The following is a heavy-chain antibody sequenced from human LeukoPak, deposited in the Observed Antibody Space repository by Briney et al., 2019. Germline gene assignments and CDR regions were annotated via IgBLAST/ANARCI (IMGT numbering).Heavy chain of an antibody. D-gene: IGHD2-8*01. CDR3: ARWKNGNWFDP. CDR1: GGSISSYY. V-gene: IGHV4-59*08. J-gene: IGHJ5*02. Sequence: SETLSLTCTVSGGSISSYYWSWIRQPPGKGLEWIGYIYYSGSTNYNPSLKSRVTISVDTSKNQFSLKLSSVTAADTAVYYCARWKNGNWFDPRGQGTLVTVPS. CDR2: IYYSGST.